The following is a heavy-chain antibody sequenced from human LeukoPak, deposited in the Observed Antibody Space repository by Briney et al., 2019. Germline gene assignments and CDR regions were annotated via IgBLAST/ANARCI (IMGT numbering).Heavy chain of an antibody. Sequence: GGSLRLSCAASGFTVSSNYMSWVRQAPGKGLEWVSVIYSGGSTYYADSVKGRFTISRDNSKNTLYLQMNSLRAEDTAVYYCARDDCSSTSCSPSGYYYYGMDVWGQGTTVTVSS. D-gene: IGHD2-2*01. CDR2: IYSGGST. CDR1: GFTVSSNY. J-gene: IGHJ6*02. CDR3: ARDDCSSTSCSPSGYYYYGMDV. V-gene: IGHV3-66*01.